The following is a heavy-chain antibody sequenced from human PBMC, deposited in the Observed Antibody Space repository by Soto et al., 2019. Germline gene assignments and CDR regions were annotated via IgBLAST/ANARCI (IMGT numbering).Heavy chain of an antibody. V-gene: IGHV3-9*01. Sequence: SLRLSCAASGFTFDDYAMHWVRQAPGKGLEWVSGISWNSGSIGYADSVKGRFTISRDNAKNSLYLQMNSLRAEDTALYYCAKDGGWAYFDYWGQRTLLTVSS. CDR1: GFTFDDYA. CDR2: ISWNSGSI. J-gene: IGHJ4*02. CDR3: AKDGGWAYFDY. D-gene: IGHD6-19*01.